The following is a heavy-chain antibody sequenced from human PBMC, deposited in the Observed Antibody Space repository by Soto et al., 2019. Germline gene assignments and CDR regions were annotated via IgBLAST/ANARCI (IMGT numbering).Heavy chain of an antibody. CDR2: ISSTTNYI. J-gene: IGHJ4*02. CDR3: ARESEDFTSNFDY. Sequence: EVQLVESGGGLVKPGGSLRLSCAASGFTFTRYSMNWLRQAPGKGLEWVSSISSTTNYIYYGDSMKGRFTISRDNAKNALYLELNSLRAEDTAVYYCARESEDFTSNFDYWGQGTLVTFSS. V-gene: IGHV3-21*06. CDR1: GFTFTRYS.